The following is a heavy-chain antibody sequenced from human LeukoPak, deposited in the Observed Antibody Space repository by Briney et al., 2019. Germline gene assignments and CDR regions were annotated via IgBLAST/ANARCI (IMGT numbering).Heavy chain of an antibody. CDR2: IRYNGSSK. V-gene: IGHV3-30*02. D-gene: IGHD6-19*01. CDR3: ARRGSSGWRTKFDY. Sequence: GGSLRLSCAASGFTFSSYGMNWVRQAPGKGLEWVAFIRYNGSSKYYADSVKGRFTISRDNSKNTLYLQMNSLRAEYTAVYYCARRGSSGWRTKFDYWCQGTLVTVSA. CDR1: GFTFSSYG. J-gene: IGHJ4*02.